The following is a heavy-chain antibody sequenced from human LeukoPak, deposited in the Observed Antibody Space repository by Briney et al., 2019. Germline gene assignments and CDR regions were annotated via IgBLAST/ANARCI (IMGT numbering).Heavy chain of an antibody. J-gene: IGHJ4*02. Sequence: QTGGSLRLSCAASGFTFSNAWMSWVRQAPGKGLEWVGRIKSKTDGGTTDYAAPVKGRFTISRDDSKNTLYLQMNSLKTEDTAVYYCTTDPPLELEPQTGWGQGTLVTVSS. CDR3: TTDPPLELEPQTG. V-gene: IGHV3-15*01. D-gene: IGHD1-14*01. CDR1: GFTFSNAW. CDR2: IKSKTDGGTT.